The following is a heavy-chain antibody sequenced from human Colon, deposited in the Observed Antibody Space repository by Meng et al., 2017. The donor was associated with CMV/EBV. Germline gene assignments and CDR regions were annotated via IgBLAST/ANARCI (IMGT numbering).Heavy chain of an antibody. CDR1: GIPFTSYS. CDR2: ISAYNGNT. J-gene: IGHJ5*02. V-gene: IGHV1-18*04. D-gene: IGHD4-23*01. CDR3: ARLNGGNSGDWFDP. Sequence: SGIPFTSYSYTWVRQAPGQGLEWLGWISAYNGNTNYAQIVQGRVTMTTDPSTTTAYMELRNLRSDDTAVYYCARLNGGNSGDWFDPWGQGTLVTVSS.